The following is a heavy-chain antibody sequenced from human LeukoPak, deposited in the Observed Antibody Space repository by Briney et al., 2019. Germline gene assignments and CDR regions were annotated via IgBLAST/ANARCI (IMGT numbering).Heavy chain of an antibody. CDR3: ARESGYSYGCFDY. CDR2: ISSSGSTI. J-gene: IGHJ4*02. D-gene: IGHD5-18*01. Sequence: GGSLRLSCAASGFIFSNFETNWVRQAPGKGLEWVSYISSSGSTIYYSDSVRGRFTISRDNAKNSLYLQMNSLRAEDTAVYYCARESGYSYGCFDYWGQGTLVTVSS. V-gene: IGHV3-48*03. CDR1: GFIFSNFE.